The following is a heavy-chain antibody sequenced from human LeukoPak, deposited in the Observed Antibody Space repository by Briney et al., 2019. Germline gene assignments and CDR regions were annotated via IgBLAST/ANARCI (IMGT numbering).Heavy chain of an antibody. CDR2: INHSGST. Sequence: SETLSLTCAVYGGSFSGYYWSWIRQPPGKGLEWIGEINHSGSTNYNPSLKSRVTISVDTSKNQFSLKLSSVTAADTAVYYCARGYSSSSRSYYYYYMDAWGKGTTVTVSS. CDR3: ARGYSSSSRSYYYYYMDA. J-gene: IGHJ6*03. D-gene: IGHD6-6*01. CDR1: GGSFSGYY. V-gene: IGHV4-34*01.